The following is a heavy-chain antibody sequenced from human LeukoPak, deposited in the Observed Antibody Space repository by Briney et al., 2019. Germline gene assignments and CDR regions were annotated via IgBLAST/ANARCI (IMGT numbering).Heavy chain of an antibody. Sequence: PGGSLGLSCAASGFSASDRYMSGVSQAPGKGLEWVSVIYSGGSTYYADSVKGRFTISRDNSKNTLYLQMNSLRAEDTAVYYCARGFRYSTGWNYFDYWGQGTLVTVSS. D-gene: IGHD6-19*01. J-gene: IGHJ4*02. CDR2: IYSGGST. CDR3: ARGFRYSTGWNYFDY. CDR1: GFSASDRY. V-gene: IGHV3-53*01.